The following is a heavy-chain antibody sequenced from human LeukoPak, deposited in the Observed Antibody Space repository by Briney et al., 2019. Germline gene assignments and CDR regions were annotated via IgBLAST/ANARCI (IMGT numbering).Heavy chain of an antibody. V-gene: IGHV4-61*09. CDR3: ATTPERPLGFSSRTGAFDI. Sequence: SETLSLTCTVCGRSISSGSYYWSWIRQPAGKGLEWIGHIYTSGRTNYNLSLKSRVTISVDTSKNQFSLKLRSVTAADTAVYYCATTPERPLGFSSRTGAFDIWGQGTMVTVSS. CDR1: GRSISSGSYY. CDR2: IYTSGRT. D-gene: IGHD2-2*01. J-gene: IGHJ3*02.